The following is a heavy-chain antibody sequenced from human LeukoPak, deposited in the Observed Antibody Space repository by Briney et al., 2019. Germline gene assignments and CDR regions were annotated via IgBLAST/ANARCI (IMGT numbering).Heavy chain of an antibody. CDR1: GFTFSSYW. D-gene: IGHD2-15*01. J-gene: IGHJ3*02. Sequence: PGGSLRLSCAASGFTFSSYWMHWVRQAPGKGLVWVSRINSDGSSTSYADSVKGRFTISRDNAKNTLYLQMNSMRAEDTAVYYCAGSRVPGAVDIWGQGTMVTVSS. CDR2: INSDGSST. V-gene: IGHV3-74*01. CDR3: AGSRVPGAVDI.